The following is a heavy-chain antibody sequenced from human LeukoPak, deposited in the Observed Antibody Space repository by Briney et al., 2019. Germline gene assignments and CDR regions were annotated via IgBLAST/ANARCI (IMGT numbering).Heavy chain of an antibody. D-gene: IGHD5-18*01. CDR2: ISSSSSYI. CDR1: GFTFISYS. J-gene: IGHJ4*02. V-gene: IGHV3-21*01. CDR3: ARGGGYSYGYSADY. Sequence: GSLRLSCAASGFTFISYSMNWVRQAPGKGLEWVSSISSSSSYIYYADSVKGRFTISRDNAKNSLYLQMNSLRAEDTAVYYWARGGGYSYGYSADYWGQGTLVTVPS.